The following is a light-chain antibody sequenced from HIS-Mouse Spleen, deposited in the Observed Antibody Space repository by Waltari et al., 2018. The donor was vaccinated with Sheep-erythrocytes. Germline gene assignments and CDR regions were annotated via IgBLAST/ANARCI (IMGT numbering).Light chain of an antibody. J-gene: IGLJ2*01. CDR1: SSNIGSNT. V-gene: IGLV1-44*01. CDR3: AAWDDSLNGVV. Sequence: QSVLTQPPSASGTPGQRVTISCSGSSSNIGSNTVNWYQQLPGKAPKLLSYSNNQRPSGVPDRFSGSKSGTSASLAISGLQSEDEADYYCAAWDDSLNGVVFGGGTKLTVL. CDR2: SNN.